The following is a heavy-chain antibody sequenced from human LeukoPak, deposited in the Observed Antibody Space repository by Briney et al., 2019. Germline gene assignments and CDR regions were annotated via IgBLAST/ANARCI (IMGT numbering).Heavy chain of an antibody. Sequence: GGSLRLSCAASGFSFSSGTMNWIRQAPGKALEWVSSLSGSGRLIWYAASVKGRFTISRDNAENALFLQMNSLRVEDTAVYYCARDLQTGLAFDAWGQGTVVAVSS. D-gene: IGHD7-27*01. V-gene: IGHV3-21*06. J-gene: IGHJ3*01. CDR2: LSGSGRLI. CDR3: ARDLQTGLAFDA. CDR1: GFSFSSGT.